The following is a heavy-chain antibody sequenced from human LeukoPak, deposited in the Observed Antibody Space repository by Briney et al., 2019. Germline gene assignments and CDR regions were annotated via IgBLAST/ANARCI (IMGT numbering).Heavy chain of an antibody. J-gene: IGHJ4*02. CDR3: ARAVVGKEDLDY. Sequence: GGSLRLSCAVSGFTVSSIYMSWVRQAPGKGLEWVSFIYSDGNTYYADSVKSRFTISRDNSKNTLYLQMDSLGAEDTAVYYCARAVVGKEDLDYWGQGTLVTVSS. CDR2: IYSDGNT. CDR1: GFTVSSIY. V-gene: IGHV3-53*05. D-gene: IGHD6-19*01.